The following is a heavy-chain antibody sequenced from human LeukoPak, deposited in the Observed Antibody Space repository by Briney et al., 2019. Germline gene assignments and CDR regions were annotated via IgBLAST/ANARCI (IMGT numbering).Heavy chain of an antibody. CDR1: GGSISSYY. D-gene: IGHD6-19*01. J-gene: IGHJ3*02. CDR3: ARVSTVAGNERIGSAFDI. CDR2: IYTSGST. Sequence: SETLSLTCTVSGGSISSYYWSWNRQPAGKGLEWTGRIYTSGSTNYNPSLKSRVTMSVDTSKNQFSLKLSSVTAADTAVYYCARVSTVAGNERIGSAFDIWGQGTMVTVSS. V-gene: IGHV4-4*07.